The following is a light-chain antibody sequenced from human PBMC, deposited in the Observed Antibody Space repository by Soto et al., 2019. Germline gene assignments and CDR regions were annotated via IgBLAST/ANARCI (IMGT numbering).Light chain of an antibody. V-gene: IGLV2-14*01. CDR1: SSDVGRYNY. CDR2: EVS. J-gene: IGLJ1*01. Sequence: QSVLTQPVSVSGSPGQSITISCTGASSDVGRYNYVSWYQLHPGKAPKLIIYEVSNRPSGVSNRFSGSKSGNTASLTISGLRAEDEADYYCNSYTSSTAYVFGTGTKVTVL. CDR3: NSYTSSTAYV.